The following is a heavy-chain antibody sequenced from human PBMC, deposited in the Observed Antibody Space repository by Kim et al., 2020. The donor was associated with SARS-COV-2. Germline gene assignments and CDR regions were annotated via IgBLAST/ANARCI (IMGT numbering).Heavy chain of an antibody. J-gene: IGHJ4*02. D-gene: IGHD3-22*01. Sequence: SVKGRFTISRDNRKNSLYLQMNSLRTEDTALYYCAKGRLYYDSSGYPDYWGQGTLVTVSS. V-gene: IGHV3-43*01. CDR3: AKGRLYYDSSGYPDY.